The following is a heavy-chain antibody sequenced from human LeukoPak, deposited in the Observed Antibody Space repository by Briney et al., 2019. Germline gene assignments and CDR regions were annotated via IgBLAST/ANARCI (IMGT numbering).Heavy chain of an antibody. CDR1: GGSISSGGYY. Sequence: TLSLTCTVSGGSISSGGYYWSWIRQHPGKGLEWIGYIYYSGSTYYNPSLKSRVTISVDTYKNQFSLKLSSVTAEDTAVYYCARTDPVVVTAQDAFDIWGQGTMVTVSS. CDR2: IYYSGST. D-gene: IGHD2-21*02. J-gene: IGHJ3*02. V-gene: IGHV4-31*03. CDR3: ARTDPVVVTAQDAFDI.